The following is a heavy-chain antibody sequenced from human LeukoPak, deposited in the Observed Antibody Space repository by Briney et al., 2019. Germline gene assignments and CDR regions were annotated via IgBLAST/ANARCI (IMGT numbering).Heavy chain of an antibody. J-gene: IGHJ6*03. V-gene: IGHV4-61*02. CDR1: GDSIKSDNYY. D-gene: IGHD3-3*01. Sequence: SQTLSLTCTVSGDSIKSDNYYWSWIRQPAGKGLEGIGRVYASGSTHYDPSLKGRVSIPGDASKNQFSLRLNSVTATDTAVYYCARERNDFWGGRHSVYFYYYLDVWGKGATVTVSS. CDR2: VYASGST. CDR3: ARERNDFWGGRHSVYFYYYLDV.